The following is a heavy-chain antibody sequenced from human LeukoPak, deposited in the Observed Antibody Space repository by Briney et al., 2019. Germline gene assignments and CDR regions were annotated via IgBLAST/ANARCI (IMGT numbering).Heavy chain of an antibody. CDR2: ISYDGSNK. D-gene: IGHD3-10*01. J-gene: IGHJ4*02. Sequence: GGSLRLSCAASGFTFSNYGMHWVRQAPGKGLEWAAVISYDGSNKYYADSVKGRFTISRDNSKNTLYLQMNSLRAEDTAVYYCAKDDNYYGSGSYVIDYWGQGTLVTVSS. CDR1: GFTFSNYG. CDR3: AKDDNYYGSGSYVIDY. V-gene: IGHV3-30*18.